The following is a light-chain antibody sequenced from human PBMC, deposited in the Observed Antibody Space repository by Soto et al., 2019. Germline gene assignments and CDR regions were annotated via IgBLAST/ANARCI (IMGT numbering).Light chain of an antibody. CDR2: DAS. J-gene: IGKJ1*01. V-gene: IGKV1-5*01. CDR3: QQYNTLWT. CDR1: QNINNW. Sequence: IQMTQSPSTLSASVGDRVTITCRASQNINNWLAWYQQKPGKAPKLLIFDASNLESGVPSRFSGSGSGTEFTLTVSSLQPDDFATYYCQQYNTLWTFGQGTKVDIK.